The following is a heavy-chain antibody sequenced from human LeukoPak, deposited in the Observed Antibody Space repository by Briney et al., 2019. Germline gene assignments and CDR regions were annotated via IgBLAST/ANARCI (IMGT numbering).Heavy chain of an antibody. V-gene: IGHV3-23*01. CDR1: GFTFSSYA. J-gene: IGHJ4*02. CDR3: ARGDSSSRYLDC. D-gene: IGHD6-6*01. CDR2: ISGSGGT. Sequence: GGSLRLSCAASGFTFSSYAMSWVRQAPGKGLEWVSVISGSGGTFYADSVKGRFTISRDNSKNTVYLQMNSLRAEDTALYYCARGDSSSRYLDCWGQGTLVTVSS.